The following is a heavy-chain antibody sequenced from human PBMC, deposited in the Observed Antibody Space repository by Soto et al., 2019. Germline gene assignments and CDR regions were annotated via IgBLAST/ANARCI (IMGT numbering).Heavy chain of an antibody. CDR1: GYAISSGFY. Sequence: SETLSLTCDVSGYAISSGFYWAWIRQPPGKRLEWIGNIYHTGTTYYNPSLKSRVTISVDTSKNQFSLKLSSVTAADTAVYYCAGTSRLLDLPVDYWGQGTLVTVSS. D-gene: IGHD3-22*01. J-gene: IGHJ4*02. V-gene: IGHV4-38-2*01. CDR3: AGTSRLLDLPVDY. CDR2: IYHTGTT.